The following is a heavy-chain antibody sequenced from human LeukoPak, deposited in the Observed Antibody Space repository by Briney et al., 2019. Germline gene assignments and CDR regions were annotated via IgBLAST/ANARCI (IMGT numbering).Heavy chain of an antibody. V-gene: IGHV3-74*01. J-gene: IGHJ4*02. CDR1: GFTFSSYS. CDR2: INSDGSST. D-gene: IGHD3-3*01. Sequence: SGGSLRLSCAASGFTFSSYSMNWVRQAPGKGLVWVSRINSDGSSTSYADSVKGRFTISRDNAKNTLYLQMNSLRAEDTAVYYCARVARLWIPESNFDYWGQGTLVTVSS. CDR3: ARVARLWIPESNFDY.